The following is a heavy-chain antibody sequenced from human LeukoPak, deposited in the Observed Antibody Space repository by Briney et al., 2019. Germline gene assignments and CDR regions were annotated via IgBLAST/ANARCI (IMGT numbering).Heavy chain of an antibody. CDR3: ARVGYSSSWPDFDY. Sequence: GASVKVSCTASGGAFINYAFSWVRQAPGQGLEWMGGIIPVFGTRNYAQSFQGRVTVTVDKSSRTAYMELRSLRSDDTAVYYCARVGYSSSWPDFDYWGQGTLVTVSS. CDR1: GGAFINYA. V-gene: IGHV1-69*06. J-gene: IGHJ4*02. CDR2: IIPVFGTR. D-gene: IGHD6-13*01.